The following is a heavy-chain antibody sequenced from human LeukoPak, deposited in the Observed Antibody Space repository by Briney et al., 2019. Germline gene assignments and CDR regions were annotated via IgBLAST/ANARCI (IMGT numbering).Heavy chain of an antibody. CDR3: AKAGSVYPSDAFDI. V-gene: IGHV3-23*01. J-gene: IGHJ3*02. CDR1: GFTFSSYA. D-gene: IGHD3-16*02. Sequence: GGSLRLSCAASGFTFSSYAMSWVRQASGKRLEWVSVISGIGGTTYFADSVKGRFTISRDNSKNTLYLQINSLRAEDTAVYYCAKAGSVYPSDAFDIWGQGTMVTVSS. CDR2: ISGIGGTT.